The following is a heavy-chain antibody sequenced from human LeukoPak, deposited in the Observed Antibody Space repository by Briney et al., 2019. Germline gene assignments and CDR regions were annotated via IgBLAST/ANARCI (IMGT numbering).Heavy chain of an antibody. Sequence: GGSLRLSCAASGFTFSSYAMSWVRQAPGKGLEWVSAISGSGGSTYYADSVKGRFTISRDNSKNTLYLQMNSLRAEDTAVYYCAKDFPLRSRFALDAFDIWGQGTMVTVSS. CDR3: AKDFPLRSRFALDAFDI. J-gene: IGHJ3*02. CDR2: ISGSGGST. CDR1: GFTFSSYA. V-gene: IGHV3-23*01. D-gene: IGHD3-10*01.